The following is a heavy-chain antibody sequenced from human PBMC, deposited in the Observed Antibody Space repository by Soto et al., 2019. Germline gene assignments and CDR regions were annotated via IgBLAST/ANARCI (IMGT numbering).Heavy chain of an antibody. D-gene: IGHD3-22*01. J-gene: IGHJ4*02. CDR3: ARALVDYYDSSGYPRFDY. CDR1: GFTFSGYW. Sequence: EVQLVESGGGLVQPGGSLRLSCAASGFTFSGYWMHWVRQAPGKGLVWVSRINSDGSSTSYADSVKGRFTISRDNAKNTIFLQMNSLRAEDTAVYYCARALVDYYDSSGYPRFDYWGQGTLVTVSS. CDR2: INSDGSST. V-gene: IGHV3-74*01.